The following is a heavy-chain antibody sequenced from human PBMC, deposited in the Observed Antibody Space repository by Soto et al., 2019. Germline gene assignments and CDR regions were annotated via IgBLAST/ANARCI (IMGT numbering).Heavy chain of an antibody. CDR2: SYYSVSA. Sequence: SETLSLTCTVSGGSINSSSNYWVWIRQPPGKGLEWIGTSYYSVSAYYNPPLKSRVTISVDMSKNQFSLNLSSVTAADTAVYYCASHITGTEGWPFDYWGQGTLVTVSS. CDR1: GGSINSSSNY. V-gene: IGHV4-39*01. D-gene: IGHD1-7*01. CDR3: ASHITGTEGWPFDY. J-gene: IGHJ4*02.